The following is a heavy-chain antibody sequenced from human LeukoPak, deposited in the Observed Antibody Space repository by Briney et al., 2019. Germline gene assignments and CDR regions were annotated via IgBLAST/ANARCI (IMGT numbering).Heavy chain of an antibody. CDR2: TVSEIDGGTT. D-gene: IGHD1-7*01. CDR1: GFTFSTYA. J-gene: IGHJ6*02. V-gene: IGHV3-15*04. Sequence: GGSLRLSCAASGFTFSTYAMSWVRQVPGKGLEWVGQTVSEIDGGTTDYAAPVKGRFTISRDDSKSTLYLQMNSLKIEDTAVYYCTTDEDWNYARKDVWGQGATVIVSS. CDR3: TTDEDWNYARKDV.